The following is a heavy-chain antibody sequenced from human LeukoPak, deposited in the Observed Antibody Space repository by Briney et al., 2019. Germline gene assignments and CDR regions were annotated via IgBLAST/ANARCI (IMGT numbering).Heavy chain of an antibody. V-gene: IGHV3-30*04. CDR1: GFTFSSYA. CDR2: ISYDGSNK. J-gene: IGHJ4*02. D-gene: IGHD3-22*01. Sequence: GGSLRLSCAASGFTFSSYAMHWVSQAPGKGLEWVAVISYDGSNKYYADSVKGRFTISRDNSKNTLYLQMNSLRAEDTAVYYCARGSLIVVVTPLYYFDYWGQGTLVTVSS. CDR3: ARGSLIVVVTPLYYFDY.